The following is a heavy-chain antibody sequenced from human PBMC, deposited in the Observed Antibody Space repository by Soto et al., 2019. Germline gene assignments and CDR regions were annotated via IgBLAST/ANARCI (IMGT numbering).Heavy chain of an antibody. CDR2: IYWDDDK. CDR1: GFSLSTSGVG. J-gene: IGHJ4*02. D-gene: IGHD2-2*01. CDR3: AHTTMSVLY. Sequence: QITLKESGPTLVKPTQTLTLTRTFSGFSLSTSGVGVGWIRQPPGKALEWLALIYWDDDKRYSPSLKSRLTSTKDTSKNQVVLTMTNMDPTDTATYYCAHTTMSVLYWGQGTLVTVSS. V-gene: IGHV2-5*02.